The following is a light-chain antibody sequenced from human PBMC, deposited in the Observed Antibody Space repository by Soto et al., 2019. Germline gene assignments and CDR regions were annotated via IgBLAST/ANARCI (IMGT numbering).Light chain of an antibody. CDR1: QTISSY. CDR3: QHSYATTRT. Sequence: DIQMTQSPFSLSASXGDSVXITCRASQTISSYLNLYQQKPGTAPKXXIDAASSLQSGGPSTFSGSGAVAYFTLTSSSLQPEDFATYYCQHSYATTRTFGQGTKVDIK. J-gene: IGKJ1*01. CDR2: AAS. V-gene: IGKV1-39*01.